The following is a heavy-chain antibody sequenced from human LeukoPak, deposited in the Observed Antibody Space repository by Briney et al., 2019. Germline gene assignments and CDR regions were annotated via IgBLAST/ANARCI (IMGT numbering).Heavy chain of an antibody. CDR3: ARDGASGWYPFLDY. CDR2: ISYDGSNK. CDR1: GFTFSSYA. V-gene: IGHV3-30*11. Sequence: GGSLRLSCAASGFTFSSYAMHWVRQAPGKGLEWVAVISYDGSNKYYADSVKGRFTISRDNSKNTLYLQMNSLRAEDTAVYYCARDGASGWYPFLDYWGQGTLVTVSS. J-gene: IGHJ4*02. D-gene: IGHD6-19*01.